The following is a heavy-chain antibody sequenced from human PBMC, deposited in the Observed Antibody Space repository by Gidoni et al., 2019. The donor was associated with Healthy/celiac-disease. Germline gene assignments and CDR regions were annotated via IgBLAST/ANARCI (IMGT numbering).Heavy chain of an antibody. Sequence: EVQLLESGGGLVQPGGSLSRSCAASDFPFSSYAMSWVRQAPGQGVEWVSVISGSGGSTYYADSVEGRFTISRDNSKNPLYLQMNSLRAEDTAVYYCAKGMSGSYYGGMDVWCQGTTVTVSS. D-gene: IGHD1-26*01. CDR2: ISGSGGST. CDR1: DFPFSSYA. J-gene: IGHJ6*02. CDR3: AKGMSGSYYGGMDV. V-gene: IGHV3-23*01.